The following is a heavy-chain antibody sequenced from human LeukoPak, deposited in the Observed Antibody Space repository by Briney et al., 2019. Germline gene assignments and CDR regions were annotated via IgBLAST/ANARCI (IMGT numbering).Heavy chain of an antibody. CDR2: INPNTGGT. CDR3: ARDRGRGYNYDSGDFDF. D-gene: IGHD3-22*01. J-gene: IGHJ4*02. CDR1: GYSFTGYY. V-gene: IGHV1-2*02. Sequence: ASVKVSCKASGYSFTGYYMHWVRQAPGQGLEWIGWINPNTGGTNYAQKFQGRVTMTRDTSITTAYMELTWLGSDDTAVYYCARDRGRGYNYDSGDFDFWGQGTLVTVSS.